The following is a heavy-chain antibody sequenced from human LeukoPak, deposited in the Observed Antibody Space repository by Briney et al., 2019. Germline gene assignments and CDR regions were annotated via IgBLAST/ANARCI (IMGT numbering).Heavy chain of an antibody. CDR3: ARDPAPGTRRVQH. CDR1: GFTFSSYW. V-gene: IGHV3-7*01. CDR2: IKQDGGEK. D-gene: IGHD6-13*01. J-gene: IGHJ1*01. Sequence: GGSLRLSCAASGFTFSSYWMSWVRQAPGKGLEWVANIKQDGGEKNYVDSVEGRFTISRDNAKNSLYLQMNSLRAEDTAVYYCARDPAPGTRRVQHWGQGTLVTVSS.